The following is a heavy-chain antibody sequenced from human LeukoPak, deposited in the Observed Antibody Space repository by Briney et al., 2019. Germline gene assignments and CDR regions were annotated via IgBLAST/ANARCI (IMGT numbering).Heavy chain of an antibody. CDR2: IKQDGSQK. CDR3: AKERSGSY. V-gene: IGHV3-7*03. J-gene: IGHJ4*02. D-gene: IGHD3-10*01. Sequence: GGPLRLSCAASGFTFSGYWMSWVRETPGRGLEWVANIKQDGSQKYYVDSVKGRFTISRDNAKNSLYLQMNSLRAEDTAVYYCAKERSGSYWGQGTLDTVSS. CDR1: GFTFSGYW.